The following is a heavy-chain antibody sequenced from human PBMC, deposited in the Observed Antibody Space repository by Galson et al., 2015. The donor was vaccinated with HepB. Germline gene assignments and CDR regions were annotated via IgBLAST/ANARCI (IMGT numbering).Heavy chain of an antibody. V-gene: IGHV3-30*04. CDR1: GFTFSSYA. CDR2: ISYDGSNK. D-gene: IGHD3-10*01. Sequence: SLRLSCAASGFTFSSYAMHWVRQAPGKGLEWVAVISYDGSNKYYADSVKGRFTISRDNSKNTLYLQMNSLRAEDTAVYYCVRMVRGVHGMDVWGQGTTVTVSS. J-gene: IGHJ6*02. CDR3: VRMVRGVHGMDV.